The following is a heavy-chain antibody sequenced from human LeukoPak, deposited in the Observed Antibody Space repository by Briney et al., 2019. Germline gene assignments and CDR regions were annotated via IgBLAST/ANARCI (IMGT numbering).Heavy chain of an antibody. CDR2: IHSSGQT. J-gene: IGHJ4*02. CDR1: GGSISSSSYY. Sequence: SETLSLTCTVSGGSISSSSYYWGWIRQPPGKGLEWVGYIHSSGQTYYSPSLESRVTISVDTSENQFSLRLSSVTAADTAVYYCARGDIISTIDHWGQGTRVTVSS. CDR3: ARGDIISTIDH. V-gene: IGHV4-31*03. D-gene: IGHD2-15*01.